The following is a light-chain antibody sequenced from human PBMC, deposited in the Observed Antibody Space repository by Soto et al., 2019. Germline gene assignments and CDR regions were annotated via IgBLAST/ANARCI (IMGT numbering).Light chain of an antibody. CDR1: QGISNS. V-gene: IGKV1-9*01. CDR2: SAS. Sequence: DVQLTQSPSFMSLSAGDRVTITCRASQGISNSLAWYQQKPGKAPKLLIYSASTLQSGVPSRFSGSGSGTEFTLSISSLQPDDFATYYCQHFYTYSPWTFGQGTKVDIK. CDR3: QHFYTYSPWT. J-gene: IGKJ1*01.